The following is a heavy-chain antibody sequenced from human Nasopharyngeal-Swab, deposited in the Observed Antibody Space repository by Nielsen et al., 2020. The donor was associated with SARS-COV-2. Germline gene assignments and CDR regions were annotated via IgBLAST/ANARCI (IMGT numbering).Heavy chain of an antibody. CDR3: AKDLNSNFLNYMDV. CDR1: GFTFSRFG. CDR2: ISASGVTT. V-gene: IGHV3-23*01. J-gene: IGHJ6*03. Sequence: GGSLRLSCAASGFTFSRFGMGWVRQAPGKGPEWVSAISASGVTTYYADSVKGRFTISRDNSKSTLYLQMNSLRAEDTAAYYCAKDLNSNFLNYMDVWGKGTTVSVSS. D-gene: IGHD4-11*01.